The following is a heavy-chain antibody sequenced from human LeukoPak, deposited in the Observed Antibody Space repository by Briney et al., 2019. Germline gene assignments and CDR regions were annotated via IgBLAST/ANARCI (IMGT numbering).Heavy chain of an antibody. D-gene: IGHD3-9*01. CDR1: GFTFSSYA. J-gene: IGHJ4*02. CDR3: AKFYDISTGYFDC. V-gene: IGHV3-23*01. CDR2: ISGGGGST. Sequence: GGSLRLSCAASGFTFSSYAMSWVRQSRGKGLEGVSAISGGGGSTYYADAVKGRFTISRDNSTNTLYLQMNSLRAEDTAVYYCAKFYDISTGYFDCWGQGTLVTVSS.